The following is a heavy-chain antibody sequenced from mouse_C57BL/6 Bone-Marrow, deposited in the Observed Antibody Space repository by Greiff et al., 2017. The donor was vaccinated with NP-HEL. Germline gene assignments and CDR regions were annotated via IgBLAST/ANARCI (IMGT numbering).Heavy chain of an antibody. CDR2: INPNNGGT. V-gene: IGHV1-18*01. J-gene: IGHJ1*03. D-gene: IGHD1-1*01. Sequence: VQLQQSGPELVKPGASVKIPCKASGYTFTDYNMDWVKQSHGKSLEWIGDINPNNGGTIYNQKFKGKATLTVDKSSSTAYMELRSLTSEDTAVYYCARVGDYCGSSYRYFDVWGTGTTVTVSS. CDR3: ARVGDYCGSSYRYFDV. CDR1: GYTFTDYN.